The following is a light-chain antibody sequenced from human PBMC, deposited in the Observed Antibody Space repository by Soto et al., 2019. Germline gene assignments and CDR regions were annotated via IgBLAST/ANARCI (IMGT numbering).Light chain of an antibody. V-gene: IGKV1-16*02. J-gene: IGKJ4*01. Sequence: DIRMTQFPSSLSASVGETVTITCRASQTISYFLAWFQQRPGRAPKSLIYAASTLHSGVPSNFSGSGSGTDFTLTIRNLQPEDSATYYCQQYNTYPFTFGGGTSVEI. CDR1: QTISYF. CDR2: AAS. CDR3: QQYNTYPFT.